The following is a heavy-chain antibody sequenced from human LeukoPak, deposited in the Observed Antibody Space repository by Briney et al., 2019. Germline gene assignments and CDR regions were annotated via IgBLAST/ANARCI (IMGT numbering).Heavy chain of an antibody. CDR1: GFTFSIYA. J-gene: IGHJ4*02. D-gene: IGHD4-17*01. CDR3: AKEYYGDSDYFDY. Sequence: GGSLRLSCAASGFTFSIYAMSWVRQAPGKGLEWVSAMSGSGGSTYYADSVKGRFTISRDDSKNTLYLQMNSLRAEDTAVYYCAKEYYGDSDYFDYWGQGTLVTVSS. V-gene: IGHV3-23*01. CDR2: MSGSGGST.